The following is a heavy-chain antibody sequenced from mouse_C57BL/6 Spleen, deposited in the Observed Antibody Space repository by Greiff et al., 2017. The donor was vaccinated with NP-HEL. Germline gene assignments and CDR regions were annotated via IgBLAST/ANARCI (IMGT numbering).Heavy chain of an antibody. Sequence: VQLQQPGTELVKPGASVKLSCKASGYTFTSYWMHWVKQRPGQGLEWIGNINPSNGGTNYNEKFKSKATLTVDKSSSTAYRQRSSLTSEDAAVYYCARTIYYYGSYYVEYWGQGTTRTVSS. CDR1: GYTFTSYW. CDR3: ARTIYYYGSYYVEY. CDR2: INPSNGGT. V-gene: IGHV1-53*01. D-gene: IGHD1-1*01. J-gene: IGHJ2*01.